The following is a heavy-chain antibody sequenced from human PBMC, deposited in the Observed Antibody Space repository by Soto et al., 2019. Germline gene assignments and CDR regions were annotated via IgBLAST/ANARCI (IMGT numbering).Heavy chain of an antibody. D-gene: IGHD3-3*01. J-gene: IGHJ4*02. CDR1: GYTFTRYD. Sequence: ASVKVSCKASGYTFTRYDINWVRQATGQGLEWMGWMNPNSGNTGYAQKFQGRVTMTRNTSISTAYMELSNLRSEDTAVYYCARGLTIFGVGPTPIDYWGQGTLVTVSS. V-gene: IGHV1-8*01. CDR2: MNPNSGNT. CDR3: ARGLTIFGVGPTPIDY.